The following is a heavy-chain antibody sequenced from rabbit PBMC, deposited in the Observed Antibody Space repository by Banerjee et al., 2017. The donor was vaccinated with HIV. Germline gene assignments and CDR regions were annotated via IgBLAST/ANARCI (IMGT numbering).Heavy chain of an antibody. CDR1: GFDFSSYT. CDR2: IDPVFGTT. Sequence: QLKETGGGLVQPGGSLTLSCKASGFDFSSYTMNWVRQAPGKGLEWIGYIDPVFGTTYYANWVNGRFTISSHNAQNTLYLQLNSLTAADTATYFCARGPYVGGGYGTYFNLWGPGTLVTVS. CDR3: ARGPYVGGGYGTYFNL. J-gene: IGHJ4*01. D-gene: IGHD8-1*01. V-gene: IGHV1S7*01.